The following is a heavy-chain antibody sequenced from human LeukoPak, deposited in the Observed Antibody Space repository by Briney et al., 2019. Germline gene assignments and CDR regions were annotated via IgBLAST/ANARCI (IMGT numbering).Heavy chain of an antibody. V-gene: IGHV4-39*01. CDR3: ARSLTGYYIETIDY. D-gene: IGHD3-9*01. J-gene: IGHJ4*02. Sequence: SETLSLTCTVSGGSISSSSYYWGWVRQPPGKGLEWIGSMYYRGNTNSNPSLKSRVTISVDTSKNQFSLKLSSVTAADTAVYFCARSLTGYYIETIDYWGQGTLVTVSS. CDR2: MYYRGNT. CDR1: GGSISSSSYY.